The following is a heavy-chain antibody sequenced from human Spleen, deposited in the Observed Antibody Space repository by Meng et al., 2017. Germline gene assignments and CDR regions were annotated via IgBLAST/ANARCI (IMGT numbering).Heavy chain of an antibody. J-gene: IGHJ3*02. CDR1: GGSIRNTKW. D-gene: IGHD6-25*01. V-gene: IGHV4-4*02. CDR3: ARGGGYPPTAGNDAFDI. CDR2: VYHSGST. Sequence: GSLRLSSAVSGGSIRNTKWWSWVCQSPAKWLEWIGQVYHSGSTFCNSSLKSRVTISVDKSKNQFSLRLSYVTASDTAVYYCARGGGYPPTAGNDAFDIWGPGTMVTVSS.